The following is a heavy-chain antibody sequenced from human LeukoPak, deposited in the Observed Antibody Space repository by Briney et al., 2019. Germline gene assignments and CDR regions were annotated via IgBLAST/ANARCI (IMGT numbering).Heavy chain of an antibody. J-gene: IGHJ4*02. D-gene: IGHD3-10*01. V-gene: IGHV3-43*01. CDR2: ISWDGGST. CDR3: AKGGKWFGALLGYFDY. Sequence: GGSLRLSCAASGFTFDDYTMHWVRQARGKGLEWVSLISWDGGSTYYADSVKGRFTISRDNSKNSLYLQMNSLRTEDTALYYCAKGGKWFGALLGYFDYWGQGTLVTVSS. CDR1: GFTFDDYT.